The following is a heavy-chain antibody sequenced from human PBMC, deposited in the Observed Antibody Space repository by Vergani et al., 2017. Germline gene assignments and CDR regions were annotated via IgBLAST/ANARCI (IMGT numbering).Heavy chain of an antibody. CDR2: ISWNSGSI. D-gene: IGHD5-12*01. CDR1: GFTFSSYA. V-gene: IGHV3-9*01. J-gene: IGHJ4*02. CDR3: AKDVDIVGTTYVDY. Sequence: EVQVVESGGGLVQPGGSLRLSCAASGFTFSSYAMSWVRQAPGKGLEWVSGISWNSGSIGYADSVKGRFTISRDNAKNSLYLQMNSLRAEDTALYYCAKDVDIVGTTYVDYWGQGTLVTVSS.